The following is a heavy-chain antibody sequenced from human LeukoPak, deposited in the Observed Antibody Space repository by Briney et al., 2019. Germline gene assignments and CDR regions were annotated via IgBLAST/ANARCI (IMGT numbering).Heavy chain of an antibody. V-gene: IGHV3-74*01. CDR3: ARTTVTICFDP. D-gene: IGHD4-17*01. J-gene: IGHJ5*02. CDR2: INGDGSST. CDR1: GFTFSSSW. Sequence: GGPLRLSCAASGFTFSSSWMHWVRQAPGKGLVWVSVINGDGSSTAYADSVKGRFTISRDNAKNTLYLQMNSLRAEDTAVYYCARTTVTICFDPWGQGTLVTVSS.